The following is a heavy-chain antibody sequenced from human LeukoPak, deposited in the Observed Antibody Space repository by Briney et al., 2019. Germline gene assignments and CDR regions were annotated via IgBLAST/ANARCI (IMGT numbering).Heavy chain of an antibody. CDR1: GFTFSGFS. V-gene: IGHV3-7*01. Sequence: GGSLRLSCAASGFTFSGFSMSWVRQSPTKGLEGVANIKQDGSEKYYVDSVRGRFTISRDNTMNSLYLQMSSLRAEDTAVYYCATDRGWRTSGYYLYYFEYWGQGTLVTYSS. CDR3: ATDRGWRTSGYYLYYFEY. D-gene: IGHD3-3*01. J-gene: IGHJ4*02. CDR2: IKQDGSEK.